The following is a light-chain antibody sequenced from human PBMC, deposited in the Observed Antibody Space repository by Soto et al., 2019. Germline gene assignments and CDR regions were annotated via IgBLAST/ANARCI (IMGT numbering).Light chain of an antibody. CDR3: TTYADDNIFV. CDR1: SRDVGYYNY. J-gene: IGLJ1*01. Sequence: QSVLTQPPSASGPPGQSVTISCTGTSRDVGYYNYVSWYQQHPGKAPRLMIYEVSKRPSGVPERFSGSKSGNTASLTVSGLQAEDGAAYYCTTYADDNIFVFGTGTKVTVL. V-gene: IGLV2-8*01. CDR2: EVS.